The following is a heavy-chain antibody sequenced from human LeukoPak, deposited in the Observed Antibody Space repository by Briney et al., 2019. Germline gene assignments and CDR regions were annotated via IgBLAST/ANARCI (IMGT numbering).Heavy chain of an antibody. CDR2: IWYDGINK. D-gene: IGHD6-13*01. CDR3: AKGGIAAAGTAREDYYYYGMDV. Sequence: GGSLRLSCAASGFTFSSYAMHWVRQAPGKGLEWVAVIWYDGINKYYADSVKGRFTISRDNSKNTLYLQMNSLRVEDTAVYYCAKGGIAAAGTAREDYYYYGMDVWGQGTTVTVSS. V-gene: IGHV3-33*06. CDR1: GFTFSSYA. J-gene: IGHJ6*02.